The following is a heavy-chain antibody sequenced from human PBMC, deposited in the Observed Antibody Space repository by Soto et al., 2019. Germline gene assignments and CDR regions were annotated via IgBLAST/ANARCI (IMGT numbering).Heavy chain of an antibody. CDR2: ISAYNGNT. V-gene: IGHV1-18*04. CDR1: GYTFTSYG. Sequence: ASVKVSCKASGYTFTSYGISWVRQAPGQGLEWMGWISAYNGNTNYAQKLQGRVTMTTDTSKNQLSLKVTSVTAADKAVYYCARGVGFGYYYYQMDPWGQGTTVTVSS. CDR3: ARGVGFGYYYYQMDP. D-gene: IGHD3-10*01. J-gene: IGHJ6*02.